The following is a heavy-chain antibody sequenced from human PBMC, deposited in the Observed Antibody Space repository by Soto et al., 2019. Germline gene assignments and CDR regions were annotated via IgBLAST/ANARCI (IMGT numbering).Heavy chain of an antibody. CDR3: APHREVATYYFDY. CDR2: IVVGSGNT. J-gene: IGHJ4*02. V-gene: IGHV1-58*01. CDR1: TCTFTSSA. Sequence: QMQLVQSGPEVKKPGTSVKVSFKASTCTFTSSAVQWVRQARGQRLEWIGWIVVGSGNTKYAQNFQERVTITRDMSSGTAYLALSSLRSEDTAVYYCAPHREVATYYFDYWGQGTLLTVAS. D-gene: IGHD2-15*01.